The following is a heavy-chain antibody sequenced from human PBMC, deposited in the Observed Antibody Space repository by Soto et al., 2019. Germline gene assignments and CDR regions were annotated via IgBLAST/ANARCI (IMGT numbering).Heavy chain of an antibody. D-gene: IGHD6-19*01. Sequence: QVQLVQSGAEVKKPGASVKVSCKASGYTFTSYAMHWVRQAPGQRLEWMGWINAGNGNTKYSQKFQGRVTITRDTSASPAYMELSSLRSEDTAVYYCARDFLLGWQQWLVKGYYYYGMDVWGQGTTVTVSS. CDR1: GYTFTSYA. CDR3: ARDFLLGWQQWLVKGYYYYGMDV. CDR2: INAGNGNT. J-gene: IGHJ6*02. V-gene: IGHV1-3*01.